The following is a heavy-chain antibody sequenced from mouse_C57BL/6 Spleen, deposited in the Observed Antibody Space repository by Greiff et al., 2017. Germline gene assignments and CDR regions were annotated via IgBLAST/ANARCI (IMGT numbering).Heavy chain of an antibody. CDR2: INYDGSST. V-gene: IGHV5-16*01. CDR1: GFTFSDYY. CDR3: ARDRAMDY. J-gene: IGHJ4*01. Sequence: EVQVVASEGGLVQPGSSMKLSCTASGFTFSDYYMAWVRQVPEKGLEWVANINYDGSSTYYLDSLKSRFIISRDNAKNILYLQMSSLKSEDTATYYCARDRAMDYWGQGTSVTVSS.